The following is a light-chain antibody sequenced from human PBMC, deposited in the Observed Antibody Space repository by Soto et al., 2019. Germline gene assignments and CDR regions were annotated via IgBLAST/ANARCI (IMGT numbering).Light chain of an antibody. V-gene: IGLV2-14*01. CDR3: SSYTSSSTRE. Sequence: QSALTQPASVSGSPGQSITISCTATSSDVGGYNYVSWYQQHPGKAPKLMIYEVSNRPAGVSNRFSGSKSGNTASLTISGLQAEDEADYYCSSYTSSSTREFGGGTKLTVL. CDR2: EVS. CDR1: SSDVGGYNY. J-gene: IGLJ3*02.